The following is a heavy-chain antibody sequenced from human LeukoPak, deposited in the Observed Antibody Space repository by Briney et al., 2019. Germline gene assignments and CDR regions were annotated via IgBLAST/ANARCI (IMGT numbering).Heavy chain of an antibody. Sequence: SVKVSCKASGGTFSSYAISWVRQAPGQGLEWMGGIIPIFGTANYAQKFQGRVTITADESTSTAYMELSSLRSEDTAVYYCARFGFGELYWFDPWGQGTQVTVSS. J-gene: IGHJ5*02. CDR1: GGTFSSYA. D-gene: IGHD3-10*01. V-gene: IGHV1-69*01. CDR3: ARFGFGELYWFDP. CDR2: IIPIFGTA.